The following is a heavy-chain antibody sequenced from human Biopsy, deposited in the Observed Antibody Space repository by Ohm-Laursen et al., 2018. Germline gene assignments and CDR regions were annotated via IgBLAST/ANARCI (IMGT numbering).Heavy chain of an antibody. J-gene: IGHJ4*02. CDR2: IYDRGSTA. Sequence: SDTLSLTCTVSGDSVSSGSFYWTWIRQPPGQGLEYIGYIYDRGSTANYNPSLESQVTMSVDMPKNQFSLKLSSVTAADTAIYYCARDMRSSGWPYFDSWGQGTLVTVSS. V-gene: IGHV4-61*01. CDR3: ARDMRSSGWPYFDS. CDR1: GDSVSSGSFY. D-gene: IGHD6-19*01.